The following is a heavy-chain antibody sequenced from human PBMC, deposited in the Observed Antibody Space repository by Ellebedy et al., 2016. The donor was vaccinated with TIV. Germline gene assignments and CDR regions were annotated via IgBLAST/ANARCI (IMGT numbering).Heavy chain of an antibody. CDR1: GGSISSYY. Sequence: MPSETLSLTCTVSGGSISSYYWSWIRQPPGKGLEWIGYIYYSGNTNYNPSLKSRVTISVDTSKNQFSLKLSSVTAADTAVYYCARAHRGYSYGFLDYWGQGTLVTVSS. CDR2: IYYSGNT. CDR3: ARAHRGYSYGFLDY. J-gene: IGHJ4*02. V-gene: IGHV4-59*01. D-gene: IGHD5-18*01.